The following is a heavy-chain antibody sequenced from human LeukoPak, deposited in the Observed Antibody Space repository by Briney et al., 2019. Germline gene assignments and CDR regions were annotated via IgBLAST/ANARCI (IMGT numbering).Heavy chain of an antibody. D-gene: IGHD4-17*01. CDR3: AKDDYDYGDYDGGDY. Sequence: QSGGSLRLSCAASGFTFSSYAMHWVRQAPGKGLEWVAVISYDGSNKYYADSVKGRFTISRDNSKNTLYLQMNSLRAEDTAVYYCAKDDYDYGDYDGGDYWGQGTLVTVSS. J-gene: IGHJ4*02. CDR2: ISYDGSNK. V-gene: IGHV3-30*04. CDR1: GFTFSSYA.